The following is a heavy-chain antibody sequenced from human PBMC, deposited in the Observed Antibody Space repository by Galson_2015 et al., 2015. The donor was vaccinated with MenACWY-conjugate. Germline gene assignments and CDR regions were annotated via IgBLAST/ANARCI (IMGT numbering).Heavy chain of an antibody. CDR1: GFTFSSHA. CDR2: ISGSGDST. J-gene: IGHJ4*02. Sequence: SLRLSCAASGFTFSSHAMNWVRQAPGKGLEWVSGISGSGDSTHYADSVKGRFTISRDNSKNTVYLQVNSLRAEDTAVYYCAKVSGYDSPGYCRFCFDFWGQGALVTVSS. D-gene: IGHD3-22*01. CDR3: AKVSGYDSPGYCRFCFDF. V-gene: IGHV3-23*01.